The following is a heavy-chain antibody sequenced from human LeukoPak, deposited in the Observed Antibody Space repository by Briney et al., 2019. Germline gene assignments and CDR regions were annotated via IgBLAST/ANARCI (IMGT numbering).Heavy chain of an antibody. CDR2: ISYDGSNK. CDR3: ARDTGSGYCSGNRCRAAFDV. D-gene: IGHD2-15*01. CDR1: GFTFSSYA. Sequence: GRSLRLSCAASGFTFSSYAMHWVRQAPGKGLEWVAVISYDGSNKYYADSVKGRFTISRDTPKNTLYLQMSSLRAEDTAVYYCARDTGSGYCSGNRCRAAFDVWGQGTMVTVSS. J-gene: IGHJ3*01. V-gene: IGHV3-30*14.